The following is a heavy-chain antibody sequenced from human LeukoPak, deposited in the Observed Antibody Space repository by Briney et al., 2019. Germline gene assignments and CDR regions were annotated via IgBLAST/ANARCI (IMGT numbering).Heavy chain of an antibody. CDR1: GFIFNDYY. CDR2: MYYSGNS. D-gene: IGHD6-13*01. CDR3: ASYSNSWYYFDY. J-gene: IGHJ4*02. V-gene: IGHV4-59*01. Sequence: GSLRLSCAASGFIFNDYYWSWIRQPPGKGLEWIGYMYYSGNSYYNPSLKSRVTISVDTSKNQFSLKLSSMTAADTAVYYCASYSNSWYYFDYWGQGTLVTVSS.